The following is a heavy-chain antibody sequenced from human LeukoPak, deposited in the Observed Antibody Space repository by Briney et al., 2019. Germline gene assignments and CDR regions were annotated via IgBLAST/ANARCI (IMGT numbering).Heavy chain of an antibody. CDR1: GGSISSDSYY. CDR3: ARGPLTIFGVVIFGEFDY. D-gene: IGHD3-3*01. CDR2: IYTSGST. V-gene: IGHV4-61*02. J-gene: IGHJ4*02. Sequence: SETLSLTCTVSGGSISSDSYYWSWIRQPAGKGLEWIGRIYTSGSTNYNPSLKSRVTISVDTSKNQFSLKLSSVTAADTAVYYCARGPLTIFGVVIFGEFDYWGQGTLVTVSS.